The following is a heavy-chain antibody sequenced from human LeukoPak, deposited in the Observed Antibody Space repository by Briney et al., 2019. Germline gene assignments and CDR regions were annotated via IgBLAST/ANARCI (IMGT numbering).Heavy chain of an antibody. V-gene: IGHV4-38-2*02. CDR1: GYSISSGYY. CDR2: IYHSGST. CDR3: ARSRYSSGWLDY. Sequence: SETLSLTCTVSGYSISSGYYWGWIRQPPGKGLEWIGSIYHSGSTYYNPSLKSRVTISVDTSKNQFSLKLGSVTAADTAVYYCARSRYSSGWLDYWGQGTLVTVSS. D-gene: IGHD6-19*01. J-gene: IGHJ4*02.